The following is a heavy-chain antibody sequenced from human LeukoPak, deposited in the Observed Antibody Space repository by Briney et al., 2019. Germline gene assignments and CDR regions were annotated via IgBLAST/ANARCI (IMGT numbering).Heavy chain of an antibody. CDR3: ARGEYGSGSYHIDY. J-gene: IGHJ4*02. V-gene: IGHV3-21*01. Sequence: GGSLRLSCAASGFTFSSYEMNWVRQAPGKGLEWVSFISGSSTYIYYADSVKGRFTISRDNAKNSLYLQMNSLRAEDTAVYYCARGEYGSGSYHIDYWGQGTLVTVSS. CDR1: GFTFSSYE. CDR2: ISGSSTYI. D-gene: IGHD3-10*01.